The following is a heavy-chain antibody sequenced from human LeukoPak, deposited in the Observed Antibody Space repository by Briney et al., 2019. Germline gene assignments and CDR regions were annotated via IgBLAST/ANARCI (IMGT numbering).Heavy chain of an antibody. CDR1: GFTFGNYA. J-gene: IGHJ4*02. Sequence: GGSLRLSCEASGFTFGNYAMNWVRQAPGKGLEPVTIMAFDGTDINYIDSVKGRFTISRDNSKNTLYLEMNSLRTEDTAVYYCVRDARGSLDYWGQGTLVTVSS. CDR2: MAFDGTDI. CDR3: VRDARGSLDY. V-gene: IGHV3-30-3*01.